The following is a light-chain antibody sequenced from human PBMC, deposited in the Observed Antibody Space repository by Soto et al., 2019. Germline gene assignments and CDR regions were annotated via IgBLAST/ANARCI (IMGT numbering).Light chain of an antibody. CDR1: QSVSSN. Sequence: EIVMTQSPATLLVSLGERATLSCRASQSVSSNLAWYQQKPGQAPRLLIYGASTRATGIPARFSGSGSGTEFTLTISSLQSEDFALYYCQQYNNWPYTFGQGTKLEIK. V-gene: IGKV3-15*01. CDR2: GAS. CDR3: QQYNNWPYT. J-gene: IGKJ2*01.